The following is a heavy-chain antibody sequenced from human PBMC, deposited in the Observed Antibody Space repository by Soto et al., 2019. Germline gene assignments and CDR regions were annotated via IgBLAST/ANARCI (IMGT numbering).Heavy chain of an antibody. Sequence: GGSLRLSCAASGFTFSSYGMHWVRQAPGKGLEWVAVIWYDGSNKYYADSVKGRFTISRDNYKNTLYLQMNSLRAEDTAVYYCAGDPYSSSTNFDYWGQGTLVTVSS. CDR3: AGDPYSSSTNFDY. V-gene: IGHV3-33*01. D-gene: IGHD6-6*01. CDR1: GFTFSSYG. J-gene: IGHJ4*02. CDR2: IWYDGSNK.